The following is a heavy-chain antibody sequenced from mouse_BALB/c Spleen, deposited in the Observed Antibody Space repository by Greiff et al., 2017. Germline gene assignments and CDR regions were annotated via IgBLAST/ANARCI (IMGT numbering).Heavy chain of an antibody. CDR2: IYPGDGDT. CDR1: GYTFTSYW. CDR3: ATARATWFAY. V-gene: IGHV1-87*01. D-gene: IGHD3-1*01. J-gene: IGHJ3*01. Sequence: VHLVESGAELARPGASVKLSCKASGYTFTSYWMQWVKQRPGQGLEWIGAIYPGDGDTRYTQKFKGKATLTADKSSSTAYMQLSSLASEDSAVYYCATARATWFAYWGQGTLVTVSA.